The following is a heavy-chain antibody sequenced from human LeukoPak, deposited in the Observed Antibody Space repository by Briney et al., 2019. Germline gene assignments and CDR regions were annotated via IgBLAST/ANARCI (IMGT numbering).Heavy chain of an antibody. D-gene: IGHD6-19*01. V-gene: IGHV4-34*01. Sequence: SETLSLTCAVYGGSFSGYYWSWIRQPPGKGLEWIGEINHSGSTNYNLSLKSRVTISVDTSKKQFSLKLSSVTAADTAVYYRARGGSPSSSLLYYFDYWGQGTLVTVSS. J-gene: IGHJ4*02. CDR3: ARGGSPSSSLLYYFDY. CDR2: INHSGST. CDR1: GGSFSGYY.